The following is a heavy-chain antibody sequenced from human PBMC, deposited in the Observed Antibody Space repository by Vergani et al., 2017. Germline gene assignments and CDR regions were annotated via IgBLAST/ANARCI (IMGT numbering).Heavy chain of an antibody. D-gene: IGHD3-22*01. V-gene: IGHV1-8*01. J-gene: IGHJ3*02. CDR2: LNSNSGNT. CDR1: GYTFTSYD. CDR3: ARFPQRITMIRDAFDI. Sequence: QVQLVQSGAEVKKPGASVKVSCKASGYTFTSYDINWVRQATGQGLEWMGWLNSNSGNTGYAQKFQGRVTMTRNISISTAYMELSSLRSEDTAVYYCARFPQRITMIRDAFDIWGQGTMVTVSS.